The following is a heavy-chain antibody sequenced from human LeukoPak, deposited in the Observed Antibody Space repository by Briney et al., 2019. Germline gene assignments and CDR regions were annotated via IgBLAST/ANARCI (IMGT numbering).Heavy chain of an antibody. V-gene: IGHV1-8*01. Sequence: GSVKVSCKTSGDTFTNYGTRWVRHAPGQGREWMGWMNPNRGNTGYAQKLQGRVTMTRNTAISTAYMELSRLRSEDTAVYYCARGCYGDYVYDYWGQGTLVTVSS. D-gene: IGHD4-17*01. CDR3: ARGCYGDYVYDY. J-gene: IGHJ4*02. CDR2: MNPNRGNT. CDR1: GDTFTNYG.